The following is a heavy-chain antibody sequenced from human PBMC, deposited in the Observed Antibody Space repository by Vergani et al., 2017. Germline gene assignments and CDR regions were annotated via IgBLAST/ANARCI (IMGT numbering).Heavy chain of an antibody. CDR3: AGGGITTNMDV. CDR2: IFYTGTS. V-gene: IGHV4-39*01. CDR1: GTSISGSSDY. Sequence: QLQLQESGPGLLKPSETLSLTCSVSGTSISGSSDYWGWIRQPPGKGLEWIGSIFYTGTSYYNPSLESRATNSVDTSKNQFSLKLKSVTAADTAVYYCAGGGITTNMDVWGKGTTVTVSS. D-gene: IGHD3-3*01. J-gene: IGHJ6*03.